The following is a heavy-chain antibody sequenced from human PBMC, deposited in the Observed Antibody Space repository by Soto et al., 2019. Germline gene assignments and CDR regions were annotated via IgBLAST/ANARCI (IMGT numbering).Heavy chain of an antibody. CDR2: ITDSGGST. CDR1: GFTFSSSG. Sequence: LRLSCAASGFTFSSSGMSWVRQAPGKGLEWVSGITDSGGSTYYVDSVKGRFTISRDNSKNTLSLEMNSLRAGDTAVYYCAKDSGWLHYYWGQGTLVTVSS. D-gene: IGHD5-12*01. CDR3: AKDSGWLHYY. V-gene: IGHV3-23*01. J-gene: IGHJ4*02.